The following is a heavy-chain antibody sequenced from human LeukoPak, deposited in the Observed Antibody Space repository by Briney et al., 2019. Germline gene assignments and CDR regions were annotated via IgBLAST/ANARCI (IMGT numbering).Heavy chain of an antibody. V-gene: IGHV3-7*03. D-gene: IGHD2-2*01. CDR3: ARVGVVGPPTLNWFDP. Sequence: GGSLRLSCEASGFTFSTYWMTWVRQPPGKGLEWVASINQDGSGKYYVDSVKGRFTISRDNAQKSLYLQMNSLRVDDTAMYYCARVGVVGPPTLNWFDPWGQGTLVTVSS. CDR1: GFTFSTYW. CDR2: INQDGSGK. J-gene: IGHJ5*02.